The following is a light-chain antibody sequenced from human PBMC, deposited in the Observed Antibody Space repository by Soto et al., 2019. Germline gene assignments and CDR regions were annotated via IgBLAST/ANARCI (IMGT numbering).Light chain of an antibody. V-gene: IGKV3-20*01. CDR3: QQYGSSPIT. CDR2: DAS. Sequence: EIVMTQSPASLSVSPGERATLSCRASQSVSSYLAWYQQKPGQAPRPLIYDASNRATGIPARFSGSGSGTDFTLTISRLEPEDFAVYYCQQYGSSPITFGQGTRLEI. J-gene: IGKJ5*01. CDR1: QSVSSY.